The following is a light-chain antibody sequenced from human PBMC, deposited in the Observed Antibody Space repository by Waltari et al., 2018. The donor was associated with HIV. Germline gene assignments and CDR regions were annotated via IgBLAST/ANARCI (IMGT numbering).Light chain of an antibody. V-gene: IGKV3-15*01. J-gene: IGKJ4*01. CDR2: GAS. CDR3: QEYKNWPLST. CDR1: QSVRSN. Sequence: RVMTQSPATLSVSPGERATLSCRASQSVRSNLAWYQKKHGQAPRPLIYGASTRATCIPARFSGSGSETEFTLTIGSLQSEDFAVYYCQEYKNWPLSTFGGGTKVEIK.